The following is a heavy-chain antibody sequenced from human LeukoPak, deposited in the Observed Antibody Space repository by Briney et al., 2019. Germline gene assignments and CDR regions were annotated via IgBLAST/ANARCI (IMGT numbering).Heavy chain of an antibody. CDR2: ISAYNGNT. D-gene: IGHD2-2*01. J-gene: IGHJ4*02. Sequence: ASVKVSCKASGYTFTSYGISWVRQAPGQGLEWMGWISAYNGNTNYAQKLQGRVTMTTDTSTSTAYMELRSLRSDDTAVYYCARGGPGYCSSTSCYGRSGRFDYWGQGTLVTVSS. CDR3: ARGGPGYCSSTSCYGRSGRFDY. V-gene: IGHV1-18*01. CDR1: GYTFTSYG.